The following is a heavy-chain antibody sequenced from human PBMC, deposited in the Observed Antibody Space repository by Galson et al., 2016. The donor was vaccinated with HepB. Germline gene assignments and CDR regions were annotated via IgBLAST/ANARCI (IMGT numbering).Heavy chain of an antibody. D-gene: IGHD5-18*01. J-gene: IGHJ6*02. Sequence: CAISGDSVYNNAAAWVWIRQSPSRGVEWLGRTFYRSTWENHYAGSVKNRITISPDTSRNQFSLHLNSVTPEDTAVYYCARAIHLGRGMDVWGHGTTVTVSS. CDR3: ARAIHLGRGMDV. CDR1: GDSVYNNAAA. CDR2: TFYRSTWEN. V-gene: IGHV6-1*01.